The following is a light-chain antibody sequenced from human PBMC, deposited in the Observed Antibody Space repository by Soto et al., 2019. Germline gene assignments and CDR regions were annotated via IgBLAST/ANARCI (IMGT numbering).Light chain of an antibody. CDR2: DAS. CDR1: QSISDW. J-gene: IGKJ4*01. CDR3: QQYNRYSIA. Sequence: DIQLTQSPSTLSVSIGDKVTITCRASQSISDWLAWYQQKPGKAPKFLIYDASTLENGVPSRFSGSGSGTEFTLTISSLQSDDFATYYCQQYNRYSIAFGGGTKVEIK. V-gene: IGKV1-5*03.